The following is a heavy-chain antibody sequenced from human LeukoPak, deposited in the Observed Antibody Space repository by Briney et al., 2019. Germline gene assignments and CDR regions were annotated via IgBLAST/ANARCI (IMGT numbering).Heavy chain of an antibody. Sequence: SETLSLTCAVYGGSFSGYYWSWIRQPPGKGLEWIGEINHSGSTNYNPSLKSRVTISVDTSKNQFSLKLSSVTAADTAVYYCARGRSGYSYGPRFDYWGQGALVTVSS. CDR2: INHSGST. J-gene: IGHJ4*02. D-gene: IGHD5-18*01. CDR1: GGSFSGYY. CDR3: ARGRSGYSYGPRFDY. V-gene: IGHV4-34*01.